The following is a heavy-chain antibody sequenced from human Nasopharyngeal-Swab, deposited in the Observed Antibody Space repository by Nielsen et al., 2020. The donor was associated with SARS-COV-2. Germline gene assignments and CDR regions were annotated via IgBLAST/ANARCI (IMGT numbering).Heavy chain of an antibody. D-gene: IGHD6-19*01. CDR3: ASDLSGRDDN. J-gene: IGHJ4*02. CDR2: SNEDGSIT. CDR1: GFTFRNYW. V-gene: IGHV3-74*01. Sequence: GESLKISCAASGFTFRNYWMHWVRQAPGKGLEWVSRSNEDGSITSYADSVKGRFAISRDSAKNTLYLQMNSLRAEDTAVYFCASDLSGRDDNWGQGTLVTVAA.